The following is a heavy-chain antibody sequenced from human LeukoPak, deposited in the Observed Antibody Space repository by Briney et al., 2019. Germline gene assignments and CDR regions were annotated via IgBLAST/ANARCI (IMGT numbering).Heavy chain of an antibody. D-gene: IGHD3-3*01. J-gene: IGHJ4*02. CDR3: ARDEQNYDFWSGYYHNLFDY. Sequence: GGSLRLSCAASGFTFSSYWMHWVRQAPGKGLVWVSRINSDGSSTSYADSVKGRFTISRDNAKNTLYLQMNSLRAEDTAVYYCARDEQNYDFWSGYYHNLFDYWGQGTLVTVSS. CDR2: INSDGSST. CDR1: GFTFSSYW. V-gene: IGHV3-74*01.